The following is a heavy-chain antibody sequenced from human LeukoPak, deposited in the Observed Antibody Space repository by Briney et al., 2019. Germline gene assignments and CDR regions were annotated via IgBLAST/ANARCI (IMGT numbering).Heavy chain of an antibody. D-gene: IGHD6-13*01. V-gene: IGHV4-34*01. Sequence: PSETLSLTCAVYGGSFSGYYWSWIRQPPGKGLEWIGEINHSGSTNYNPSLKSRVTISVDTSKNQFSLKLSSVTAADTAVYYCARLRAARASDPWGQGTLVTVSS. J-gene: IGHJ5*02. CDR3: ARLRAARASDP. CDR1: GGSFSGYY. CDR2: INHSGST.